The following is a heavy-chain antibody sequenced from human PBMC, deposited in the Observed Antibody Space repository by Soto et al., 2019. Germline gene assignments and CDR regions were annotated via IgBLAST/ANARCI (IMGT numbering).Heavy chain of an antibody. CDR3: ARDLVYSRGSLDY. D-gene: IGHD6-19*01. CDR2: INAGNGNT. J-gene: IGHJ4*02. V-gene: IGHV1-3*01. Sequence: ASVKVSCKASGYTFTSYAMHWVRQAPGQRLEWMGWINAGNGNTKYSQKFQGRVTITRDTSASTAYMELSSLRSEDTAVYYCARDLVYSRGSLDYRGQGTLVPGSS. CDR1: GYTFTSYA.